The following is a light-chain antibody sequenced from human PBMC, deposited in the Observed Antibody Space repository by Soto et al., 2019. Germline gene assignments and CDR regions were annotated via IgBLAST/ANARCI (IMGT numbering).Light chain of an antibody. Sequence: QSALTQPRSVSGSPGQTVTISCTGTSSDVGSYNYVSWYQQHPGKAPKVIIYDVSERPSGVPDRFSGSKSGNTASLTISGLQAEDEADYHCCSYEGTYSFWVFGGGTKLTVL. CDR3: CSYEGTYSFWV. V-gene: IGLV2-11*01. CDR2: DVS. CDR1: SSDVGSYNY. J-gene: IGLJ3*02.